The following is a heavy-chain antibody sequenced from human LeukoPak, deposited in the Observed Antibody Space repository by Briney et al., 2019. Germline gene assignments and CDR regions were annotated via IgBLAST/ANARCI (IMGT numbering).Heavy chain of an antibody. CDR3: ATSGNYYLKY. V-gene: IGHV3-48*02. J-gene: IGHJ4*02. CDR2: ITSSSTNI. Sequence: GGSLRLSCAASGFTFSTYNMNWVRQARGKGLEWVSHITSSSTNIYYADSVKGRFTISRDNAKNALSLQMNSLRDEDTAVYYCATSGNYYLKYWGQGTLVTVSS. CDR1: GFTFSTYN. D-gene: IGHD1-26*01.